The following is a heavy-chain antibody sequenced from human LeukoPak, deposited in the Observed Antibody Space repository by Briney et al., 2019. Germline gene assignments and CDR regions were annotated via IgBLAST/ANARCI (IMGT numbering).Heavy chain of an antibody. D-gene: IGHD1-26*01. CDR3: AKDGRSYEFDY. Sequence: GGSLRLSCAASGFTFSSYAMSWVRQAPGKGLEWVSAISGSGGSTYYADPVKGRFTISRDNSKNTLYLQMDSLRAEDTAVYYCAKDGRSYEFDYWGQGTLVTVSS. CDR2: ISGSGGST. J-gene: IGHJ4*02. V-gene: IGHV3-23*01. CDR1: GFTFSSYA.